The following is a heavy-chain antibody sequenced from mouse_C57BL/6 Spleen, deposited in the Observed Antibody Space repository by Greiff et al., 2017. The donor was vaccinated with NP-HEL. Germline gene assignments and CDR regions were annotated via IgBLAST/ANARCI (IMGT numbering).Heavy chain of an antibody. Sequence: EVQVVESGGGLVKPGGSLKLSCAASGFTFSSYAMSWVRQTPEKRLEWVATISDGGSYTYYPDNVKGRFTISRDNAKNNLYLQMSHLKSEDTAMYYCASPYDYDFYYAMDYWGQGTSVTVSS. CDR1: GFTFSSYA. J-gene: IGHJ4*01. CDR2: ISDGGSYT. V-gene: IGHV5-4*01. D-gene: IGHD2-4*01. CDR3: ASPYDYDFYYAMDY.